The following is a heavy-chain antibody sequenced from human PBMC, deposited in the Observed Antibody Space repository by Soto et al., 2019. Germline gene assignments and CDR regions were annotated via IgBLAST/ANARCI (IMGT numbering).Heavy chain of an antibody. J-gene: IGHJ6*02. Sequence: QVQLVQSGAEVKKPGSSVKVSCKASGGTFSSYAISWVRQAPGQGLEWMGGIIPIFGTANYAQKFHGRVTITADKSTSTAYMELSSLRSEDTAVYYCAGSYCSSTSCPSDYYYYYGMDVWGQGTTVTVSS. CDR2: IIPIFGTA. V-gene: IGHV1-69*06. D-gene: IGHD2-2*01. CDR1: GGTFSSYA. CDR3: AGSYCSSTSCPSDYYYYYGMDV.